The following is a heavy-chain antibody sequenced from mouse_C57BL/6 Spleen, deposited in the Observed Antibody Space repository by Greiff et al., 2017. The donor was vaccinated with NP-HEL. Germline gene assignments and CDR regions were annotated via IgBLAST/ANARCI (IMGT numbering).Heavy chain of an antibody. V-gene: IGHV1-54*01. D-gene: IGHD2-4*01. Sequence: QVQLQQSGAELVRPGTSVKVSCKASGYAFTNYLIEWVKQRPGQGLEWIGVINPGSGGTNYNEKFKGKATLTADKSSSTAYMQLSSLTSEDSAVYFCARSDDYDSSWFAYWGQGTLVTVSA. CDR2: INPGSGGT. J-gene: IGHJ3*01. CDR1: GYAFTNYL. CDR3: ARSDDYDSSWFAY.